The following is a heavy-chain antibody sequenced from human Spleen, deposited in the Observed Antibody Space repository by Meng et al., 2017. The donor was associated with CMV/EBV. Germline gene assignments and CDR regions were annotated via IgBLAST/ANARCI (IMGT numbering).Heavy chain of an antibody. J-gene: IGHJ3*02. V-gene: IGHV3-23*01. CDR1: GFAFDNYA. D-gene: IGHD1-26*01. CDR3: AKDGTFDAFDI. CDR2: ISGSGRSI. Sequence: LSLTCAASGFAFDNYAMSWVRQAPGKGLEWVSAISGSGRSIYYADSVKGRFTISRDNSKNTLYLQMNSLRAEDTAVYYCAKDGTFDAFDIWGQGTMVTVSS.